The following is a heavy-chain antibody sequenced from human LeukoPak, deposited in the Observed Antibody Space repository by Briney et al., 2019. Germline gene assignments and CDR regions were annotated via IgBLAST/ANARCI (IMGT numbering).Heavy chain of an antibody. D-gene: IGHD2-2*01. Sequence: SETLSLTCAVYGGSFSGYYWSWIRQPPGKGLEWIGEINHSGSTNYNPSLKSRVTISVGTSKNQFSLKLSSVTAADTAVYYCARGQGVVPAAYYYYYYMDVWGKGTTVTVSS. CDR1: GGSFSGYY. V-gene: IGHV4-34*01. CDR3: ARGQGVVPAAYYYYYYMDV. CDR2: INHSGST. J-gene: IGHJ6*03.